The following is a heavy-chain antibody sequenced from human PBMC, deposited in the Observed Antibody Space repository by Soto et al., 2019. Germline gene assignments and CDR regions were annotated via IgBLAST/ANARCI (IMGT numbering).Heavy chain of an antibody. CDR3: ARGGRNGQYYYYGMDV. D-gene: IGHD3-16*01. Sequence: QVQLVQSGAEVKKPGASVKVSCKASGYTFTSYGISWVRQAPGQGLEWMGWISAYNGNTNYAQKLQGRVNMTTETSTRTAYMELRSMRSDDTAVYYCARGGRNGQYYYYGMDVWGQGTTVTVSS. CDR1: GYTFTSYG. J-gene: IGHJ6*02. V-gene: IGHV1-18*01. CDR2: ISAYNGNT.